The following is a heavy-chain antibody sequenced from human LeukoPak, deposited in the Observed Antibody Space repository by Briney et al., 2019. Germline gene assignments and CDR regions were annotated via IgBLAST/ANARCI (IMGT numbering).Heavy chain of an antibody. Sequence: GGSLRLSCSASGFTFSSYAMHWVRQAPGKGLGYVSAISSNGGSTYYADSVKGRFTISRDNSKNTLYLQMSSLRAEDTAVYYCVRYYGSGSYTDYWGQGTLVTVSS. CDR2: ISSNGGST. CDR3: VRYYGSGSYTDY. CDR1: GFTFSSYA. D-gene: IGHD3-10*01. J-gene: IGHJ4*02. V-gene: IGHV3-64D*06.